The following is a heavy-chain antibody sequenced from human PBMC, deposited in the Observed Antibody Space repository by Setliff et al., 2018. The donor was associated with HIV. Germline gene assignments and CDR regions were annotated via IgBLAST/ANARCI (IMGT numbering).Heavy chain of an antibody. Sequence: ASVKVSCKASGYTFTGYYMHWVRQAPGQGLEWMGWINPNSGGTNYAQKFQGRATMTRDTSISTAYMELSRLRSDDTAVYYCARLGVLGYSYGYGWGQGTLVTVSS. CDR3: ARLGVLGYSYGYG. CDR2: INPNSGGT. CDR1: GYTFTGYY. J-gene: IGHJ4*02. D-gene: IGHD5-18*01. V-gene: IGHV1-2*02.